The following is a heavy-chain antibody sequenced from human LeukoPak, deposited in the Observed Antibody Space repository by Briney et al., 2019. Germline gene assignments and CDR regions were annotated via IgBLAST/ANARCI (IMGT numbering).Heavy chain of an antibody. CDR3: AKVLVSMVRGAFDY. Sequence: GGSLRLSCAASGFSVSYYFMNWVRQAPGRGLEWVSGISGSGGSTYYADSVKGRFTISRDNSKNTLYLQMNSLRAEDTAVYYCAKVLVSMVRGAFDYWGQGTLVTVSS. D-gene: IGHD3-10*01. J-gene: IGHJ4*02. CDR2: ISGSGGST. V-gene: IGHV3-23*01. CDR1: GFSVSYYF.